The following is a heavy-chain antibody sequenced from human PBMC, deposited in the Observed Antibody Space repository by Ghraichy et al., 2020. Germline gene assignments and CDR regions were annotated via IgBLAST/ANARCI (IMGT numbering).Heavy chain of an antibody. Sequence: GGSLRLSCAASGFTFSDYYMSWIRQAPGKGLEWVSYISSSGSTIYYADSVKGRFTISRDNAKNLLYLQMNSLRAEDTAVYYCAREGYCSGGSCLKGAFDIWGQGTMVTVSS. J-gene: IGHJ3*02. CDR2: ISSSGSTI. CDR3: AREGYCSGGSCLKGAFDI. D-gene: IGHD2-15*01. V-gene: IGHV3-11*01. CDR1: GFTFSDYY.